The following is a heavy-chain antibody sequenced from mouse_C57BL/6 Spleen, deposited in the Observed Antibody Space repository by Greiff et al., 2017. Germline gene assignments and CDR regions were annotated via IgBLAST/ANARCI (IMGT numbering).Heavy chain of an antibody. CDR3: VRGGYFDY. CDR1: GFRFNTYA. V-gene: IGHV10-1*01. Sequence: EVQLVESGGGLVQPKGSLKLSCAASGFRFNTYAMNWVRQAPGKGLEWVARIRSTSNNYATYYADSVKDRFTISRDDSESMLYLQMNNVKTEDTAMYYCVRGGYFDYWGQGTTLTVSS. CDR2: IRSTSNNYAT. J-gene: IGHJ2*01.